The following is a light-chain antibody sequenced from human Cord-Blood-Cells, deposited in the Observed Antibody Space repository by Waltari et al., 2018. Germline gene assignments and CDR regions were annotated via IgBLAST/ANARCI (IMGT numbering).Light chain of an antibody. Sequence: QAVLTRPSSLSASPGASASLTCTLRSGINVGTYRIYCYQQKPGSPPQYLLRYKSDSDKQQGSGVPSRFSGSKDASANAGILLISGLQSEDEADYYCMIWHSSAWVFGGGTKLTVL. V-gene: IGLV5-45*02. CDR3: MIWHSSAWV. J-gene: IGLJ3*02. CDR2: YKSDSDK. CDR1: SGINVGTYR.